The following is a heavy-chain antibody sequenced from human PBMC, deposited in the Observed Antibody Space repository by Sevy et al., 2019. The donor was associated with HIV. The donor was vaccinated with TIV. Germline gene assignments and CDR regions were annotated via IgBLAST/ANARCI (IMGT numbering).Heavy chain of an antibody. CDR3: ARDCSSTSCLWGLDV. J-gene: IGHJ6*02. D-gene: IGHD2-2*01. CDR2: IKRDGSEK. V-gene: IGHV3-7*03. Sequence: GGSLRLSCAASGFTFSNYWMSWVRQAPGKGLEWVANIKRDGSEKYYMASVKGRFTISRDNAKNSLYLQINSLRADDTAMYNCARDCSSTSCLWGLDVWGQGTTVTVSS. CDR1: GFTFSNYW.